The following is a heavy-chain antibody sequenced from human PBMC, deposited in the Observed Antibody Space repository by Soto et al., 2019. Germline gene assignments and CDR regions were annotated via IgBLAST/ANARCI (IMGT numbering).Heavy chain of an antibody. D-gene: IGHD6-6*01. CDR2: ISGGGGST. J-gene: IGHJ6*02. CDR3: AKDPGSIAARPWRYYYGMDV. Sequence: EVQLLESGGGLVQPGGSLRLSCAASGFTFSSYAMSWVRQAPGKGLEWVSAISGGGGSTYYADSVKGRFTISRDNSKKGRYMQMNSMSAEDTDVYNSAKDPGSIAARPWRYYYGMDVWGQGTTVTVSS. CDR1: GFTFSSYA. V-gene: IGHV3-23*01.